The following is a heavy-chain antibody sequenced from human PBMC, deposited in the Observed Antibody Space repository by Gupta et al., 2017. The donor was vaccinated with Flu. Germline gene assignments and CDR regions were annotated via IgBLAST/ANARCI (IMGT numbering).Heavy chain of an antibody. CDR3: TREYGGISLADP. J-gene: IGHJ5*02. Sequence: WIRQPPVKGLELFGSIYDSGRTHYSPSLKSRVTISIDTSKYQFYRSLRSVTAADTAIYHCTREYGGISLADPWGQGTLVSVSS. CDR2: IYDSGRT. V-gene: IGHV4-39*02. D-gene: IGHD1-26*01.